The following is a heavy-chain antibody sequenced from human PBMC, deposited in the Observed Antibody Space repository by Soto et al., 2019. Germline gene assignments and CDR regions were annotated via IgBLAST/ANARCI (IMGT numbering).Heavy chain of an antibody. Sequence: EVQLVESGGGLVKPGGSLRLSCAASGFTFSTYSMHWVRQAPGKGLEWVSSISTTSTYIYYADSVKGRFTISRDNAKNSLLLQMNSLRAEYTAVYYCARDSKYDILTSHYGMDVWGQGTTVTVSS. CDR1: GFTFSTYS. CDR3: ARDSKYDILTSHYGMDV. D-gene: IGHD3-9*01. V-gene: IGHV3-21*02. J-gene: IGHJ6*02. CDR2: ISTTSTYI.